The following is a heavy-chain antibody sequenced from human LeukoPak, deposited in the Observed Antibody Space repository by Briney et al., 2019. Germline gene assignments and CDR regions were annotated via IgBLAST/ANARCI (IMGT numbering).Heavy chain of an antibody. D-gene: IGHD6-13*01. CDR2: IYYSGST. Sequence: PGGSLRLSCAASGFTFSSYSMNWVRQPPGKGLEWIGSIYYSGSTYYNPSLKSRVTISVDTSKNQFSLKLSSVTAADTAIYYCARNLVAAAVDYWGQGTLVTVSS. CDR1: GFTFSSYSMN. J-gene: IGHJ4*02. CDR3: ARNLVAAAVDY. V-gene: IGHV4-39*01.